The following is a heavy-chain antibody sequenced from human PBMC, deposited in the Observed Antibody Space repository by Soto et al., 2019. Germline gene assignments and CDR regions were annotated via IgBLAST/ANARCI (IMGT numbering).Heavy chain of an antibody. D-gene: IGHD2-21*02. J-gene: IGHJ4*02. V-gene: IGHV4-4*07. CDR3: ARDGMTTGDT. Sequence: SETLSLTCIVSGVSVRSYTWSWVRQPANKGLEWIGRVFSSVSATYNPSLKSRVSISMDTPENRISLKLDSVTAADAGVYFCARDGMTTGDTWGPGTLVTVST. CDR1: GVSVRSYT. CDR2: VFSSVSA.